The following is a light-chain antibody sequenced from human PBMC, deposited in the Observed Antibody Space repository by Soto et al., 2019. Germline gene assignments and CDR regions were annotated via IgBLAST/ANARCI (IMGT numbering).Light chain of an antibody. Sequence: DIVMTQSTDSLAVSLGERATIHCKSSQTVLYSSKNKNYLAWYQHKAGQPPRLLIHWASTRDSGVPDRFSGSGSGTDFTLTINSLQAEDVAVYYCQQYYLTPTFGQGTILEI. J-gene: IGKJ5*01. CDR2: WAS. CDR3: QQYYLTPT. V-gene: IGKV4-1*01. CDR1: QTVLYSSKNKNY.